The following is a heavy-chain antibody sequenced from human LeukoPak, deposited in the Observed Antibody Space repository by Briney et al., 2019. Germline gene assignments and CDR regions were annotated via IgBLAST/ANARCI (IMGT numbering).Heavy chain of an antibody. CDR1: GGSFSGYY. J-gene: IGHJ3*02. CDR3: ATTGPTFYDSSGYTYAFDI. CDR2: IDHSGST. Sequence: SETLSLTCAVYGGSFSGYYWSWIRQPPGKGLEWIGEIDHSGSTNYNPSLKSRVTISVDTSKNQFSLKLSSVTAADTAVYYCATTGPTFYDSSGYTYAFDIWGQGTMVSVSS. V-gene: IGHV4-34*01. D-gene: IGHD3-22*01.